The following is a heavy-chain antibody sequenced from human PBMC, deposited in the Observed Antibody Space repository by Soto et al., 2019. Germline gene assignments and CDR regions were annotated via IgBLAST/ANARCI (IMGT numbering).Heavy chain of an antibody. J-gene: IGHJ4*02. Sequence: GASVKVSCKASGGTFSSYAISWVRQAPGQGLEWMGGIIPIFGTANYAQKFQGRVTITADESTSTAYMELSSLRSEDTAVYYCARDDRRSGTTKNPNYFDYWGQGTLVTVSS. CDR3: ARDDRRSGTTKNPNYFDY. V-gene: IGHV1-69*13. CDR1: GGTFSSYA. CDR2: IIPIFGTA. D-gene: IGHD2-2*01.